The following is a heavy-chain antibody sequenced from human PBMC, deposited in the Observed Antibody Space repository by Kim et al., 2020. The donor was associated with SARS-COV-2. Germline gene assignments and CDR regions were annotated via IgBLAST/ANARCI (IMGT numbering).Heavy chain of an antibody. V-gene: IGHV3-74*01. CDR3: ARGQRYYAAIQVSGY. J-gene: IGHJ4*02. D-gene: IGHD2-2*01. CDR2: INSDGSST. Sequence: GGSLRLSCAASGFTFSSYWIHWVRQAPGKRLVWVSRINSDGSSTSYADSVKGRFTISRDNSKNTLYLQMNSLRAEDTAVYYCARGQRYYAAIQVSGYWGQGTLVTVSS. CDR1: GFTFSSYW.